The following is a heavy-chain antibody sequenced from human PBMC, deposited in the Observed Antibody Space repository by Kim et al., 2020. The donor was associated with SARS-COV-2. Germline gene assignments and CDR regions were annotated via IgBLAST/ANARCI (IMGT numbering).Heavy chain of an antibody. D-gene: IGHD5-18*01. V-gene: IGHV4-39*07. Sequence: SETLSLTCTVSGGSISSSSYYWGWIRQPPGKGLEWIGSIYYSGSTYYNPSLKSRVTISVDTSKNQFSLKLSSVTAADTAVYYCARDLGVDTAMVPGYWGQGTLVTVSS. J-gene: IGHJ4*02. CDR2: IYYSGST. CDR3: ARDLGVDTAMVPGY. CDR1: GGSISSSSYY.